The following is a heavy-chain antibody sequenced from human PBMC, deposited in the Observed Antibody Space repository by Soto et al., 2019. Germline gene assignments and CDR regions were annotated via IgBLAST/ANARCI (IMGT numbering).Heavy chain of an antibody. V-gene: IGHV3-30*09. CDR2: ISYHGDNE. CDR1: GFTLSSYV. Sequence: GGALRLSCAVSGFTLSSYVMHWVRQAPGKELEWVAVISYHGDNEYYADSVKGRFAISRDNSMNTVYLQMNSLRAEDTSVYYCATDTTTTSSLLGYWGQVPLVTV. D-gene: IGHD1-1*01. J-gene: IGHJ4*02. CDR3: ATDTTTTSSLLGY.